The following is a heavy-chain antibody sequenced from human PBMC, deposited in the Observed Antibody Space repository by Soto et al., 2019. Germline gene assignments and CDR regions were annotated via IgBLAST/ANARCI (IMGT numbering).Heavy chain of an antibody. CDR3: ARDQRFLEWLYFDY. D-gene: IGHD3-3*01. V-gene: IGHV4-59*01. CDR2: IYYSGST. J-gene: IGHJ4*02. Sequence: SETLSLTCTVSGDSISSYYWSWIRQPPGKGLEWIGYIYYSGSTNYNPSLKSRVTISVDTSKNQFSLKLSSVTAADTAVYYCARDQRFLEWLYFDYWGQGTLVTVSS. CDR1: GDSISSYY.